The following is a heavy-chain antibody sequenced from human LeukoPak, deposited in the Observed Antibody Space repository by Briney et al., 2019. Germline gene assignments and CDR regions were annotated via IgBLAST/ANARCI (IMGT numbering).Heavy chain of an antibody. CDR3: AKDPRGYQNQNPRGH. CDR2: ISGSGGST. Sequence: GGSLRLSCAASGFTFSSYAMSWVRQAPGKGLEWVSAISGSGGSTYYADSVKDRFTISRDNSKNTLYLQMNSLRAEDTAVYYCAKDPRGYQNQNPRGHWGQGTLVTVSS. D-gene: IGHD5-18*01. CDR1: GFTFSSYA. J-gene: IGHJ4*02. V-gene: IGHV3-23*01.